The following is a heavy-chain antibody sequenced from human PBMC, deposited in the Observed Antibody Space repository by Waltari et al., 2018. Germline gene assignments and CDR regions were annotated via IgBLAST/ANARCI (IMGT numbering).Heavy chain of an antibody. CDR1: SVPISSSY. J-gene: IGHJ4*02. V-gene: IGHV4-59*01. CDR3: ARIRYSGNYYYFDD. Sequence: QVQLQDSGPGLVKPSETLSLSCTVPSVPISSSYWRWIRPPPGKGLGWIGYISNSGSTSHNPSLKSRVTISVDTPKNQFSLKVTSVTAAETAVYYCARIRYSGNYYYFDDWGQGTLVTGSS. D-gene: IGHD1-26*01. CDR2: ISNSGST.